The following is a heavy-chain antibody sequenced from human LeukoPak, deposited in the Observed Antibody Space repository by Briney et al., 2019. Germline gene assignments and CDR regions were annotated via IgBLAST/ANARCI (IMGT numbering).Heavy chain of an antibody. D-gene: IGHD3-10*01. V-gene: IGHV4-34*01. CDR2: INHSGST. J-gene: IGHJ5*02. CDR3: ARHCRKLLWFGEFLLNWFDP. CDR1: GGSFSGYY. Sequence: SETLSLTCAVYGGSFSGYYWSWIRQPPGKGLEWIGEINHSGSTNYNPSLKSRVTISVDTSKNQFSLKLSSVTAADTAVYYCARHCRKLLWFGEFLLNWFDPWGKGTLVTVSS.